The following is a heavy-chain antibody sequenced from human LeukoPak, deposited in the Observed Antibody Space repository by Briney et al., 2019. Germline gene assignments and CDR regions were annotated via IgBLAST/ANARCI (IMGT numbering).Heavy chain of an antibody. Sequence: ASVKVSCKASGVTFSSHAVSWLRQAPGQGPEWMGWINPNSGGTNYAQKFQGRVTMTRDTSISTAYMELSRLRSDDTAVYYCARNGGDYYDSSGYYQGWFDPWGQGTLVTVSS. CDR2: INPNSGGT. CDR3: ARNGGDYYDSSGYYQGWFDP. J-gene: IGHJ5*02. CDR1: GVTFSSHA. D-gene: IGHD3-22*01. V-gene: IGHV1-2*02.